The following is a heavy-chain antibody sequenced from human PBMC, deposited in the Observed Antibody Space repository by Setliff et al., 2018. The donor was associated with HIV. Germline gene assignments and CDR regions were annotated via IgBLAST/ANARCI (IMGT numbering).Heavy chain of an antibody. CDR1: GGSISSSRYY. CDR2: IYFSGNT. V-gene: IGHV4-39*01. CDR3: ARPSLGIGGGSKFDS. J-gene: IGHJ4*03. Sequence: SETLSLTCTVSGGSISSSRYYWGWIRQPPGKGLEWIASIYFSGNTRYNPSLKSRVTISVDTSKNQFSLKLRSVTAADTAVYYCARPSLGIGGGSKFDSWGRGTMVTVSS. D-gene: IGHD3-3*01.